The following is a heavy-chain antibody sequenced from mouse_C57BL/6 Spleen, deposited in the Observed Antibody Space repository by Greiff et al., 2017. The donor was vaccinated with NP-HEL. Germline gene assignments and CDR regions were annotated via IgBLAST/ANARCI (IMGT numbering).Heavy chain of an antibody. Sequence: VQLQQSGPELVKPGASVKISCKASGYAFSSSWMNWVKQRPGKGLEWIGRIYPGDGDTNYNGKFKGKATLTADKSSSTAYLQLSILTSEDSAVYFCARVGTTLVEWYFDVWGTGTTVTVSS. J-gene: IGHJ1*03. CDR1: GYAFSSSW. CDR3: ARVGTTLVEWYFDV. D-gene: IGHD1-1*01. CDR2: IYPGDGDT. V-gene: IGHV1-82*01.